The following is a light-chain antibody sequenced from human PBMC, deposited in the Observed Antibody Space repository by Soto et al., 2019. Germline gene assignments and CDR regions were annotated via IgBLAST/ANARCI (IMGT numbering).Light chain of an antibody. CDR1: SSDIGSHT. J-gene: IGLJ2*01. Sequence: QLVLTQPPSASGTPGQRVTISCSGSSSDIGSHTVNWYQQVPGTAPRLLIYNNNERPSGVPDRFSGSKSGTSASLAISGLQSEDEVDYYCAAWDDSLNGLVFGGGTKLTVL. CDR3: AAWDDSLNGLV. CDR2: NNN. V-gene: IGLV1-44*01.